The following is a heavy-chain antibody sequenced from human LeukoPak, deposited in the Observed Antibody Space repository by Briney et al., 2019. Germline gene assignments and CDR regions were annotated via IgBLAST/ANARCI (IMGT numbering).Heavy chain of an antibody. CDR3: ARGSRRFDP. V-gene: IGHV4-38-2*02. J-gene: IGHJ5*02. D-gene: IGHD3-10*01. CDR1: GYSISSGYY. CDR2: INHSGST. Sequence: SETLSLTCTVSGYSISSGYYWGWIRQPPGRGLEWIGDINHSGSTNYNPSLKSRVTISVDTSKNQFSLKLSSVTAADTAVYYCARGSRRFDPWGQGTLVTVSS.